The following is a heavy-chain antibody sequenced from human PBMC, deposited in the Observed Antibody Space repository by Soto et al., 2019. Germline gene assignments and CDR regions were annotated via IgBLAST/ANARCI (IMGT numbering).Heavy chain of an antibody. Sequence: QVQLVQSGDEVKKPGASVKVSCRASGYTFTSYGVSWVRQAPGQGLEWMGWISAFNGQTNYIQKVQGRVTLTTEASTSTAYMELRSLRSAETSVYYCARRGDYYYGLDVWGQGTTVTVSS. CDR1: GYTFTSYG. V-gene: IGHV1-18*01. CDR3: ARRGDYYYGLDV. D-gene: IGHD3-16*01. J-gene: IGHJ6*02. CDR2: ISAFNGQT.